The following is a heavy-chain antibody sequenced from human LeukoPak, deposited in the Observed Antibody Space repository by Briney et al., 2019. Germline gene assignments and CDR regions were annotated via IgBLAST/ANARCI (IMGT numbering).Heavy chain of an antibody. CDR3: ARVLYSSSWYDLAFDI. D-gene: IGHD6-13*01. Sequence: SETLSLTCAVSGGSISSGGYSWSWIRQPPGKGLEWIGYIYHSGSTYYNPSLKSRVTISVDRSKNQFSLKLSSVTVADTAVYYCARVLYSSSWYDLAFDIWGQGTMVTVSS. V-gene: IGHV4-30-2*01. CDR1: GGSISSGGYS. J-gene: IGHJ3*02. CDR2: IYHSGST.